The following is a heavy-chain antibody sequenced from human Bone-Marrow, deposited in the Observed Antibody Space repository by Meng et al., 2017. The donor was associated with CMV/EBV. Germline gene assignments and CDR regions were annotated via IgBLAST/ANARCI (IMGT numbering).Heavy chain of an antibody. J-gene: IGHJ4*02. D-gene: IGHD6-13*01. CDR2: ISYDGSNK. V-gene: IGHV3-30*04. CDR1: GFAFSSYA. Sequence: GESLKISCAASGFAFSSYAMHWVRQAPGKGLEWVAVISYDGSNKYYADSVKGRFTISRDNSKNTLYLQMNSLRAEDTAVYYCATGGIAALDYWGQGTLVTVSS. CDR3: ATGGIAALDY.